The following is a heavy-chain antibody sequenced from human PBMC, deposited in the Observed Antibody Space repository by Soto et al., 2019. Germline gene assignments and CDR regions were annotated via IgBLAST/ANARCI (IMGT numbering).Heavy chain of an antibody. Sequence: EVQLVESGGGVVQPGGSLRLSCAASGFTFRNFWMSWVRQAPGKGLEWVANIKPDGSEKKYVDSVKGRFTISRDNAKNSLYLQMNSLRDDDTAVYYCARVGQQLPHMHNWFDPWGQGTLLIVSS. CDR2: IKPDGSEK. D-gene: IGHD4-4*01. V-gene: IGHV3-7*01. CDR3: ARVGQQLPHMHNWFDP. CDR1: GFTFRNFW. J-gene: IGHJ5*02.